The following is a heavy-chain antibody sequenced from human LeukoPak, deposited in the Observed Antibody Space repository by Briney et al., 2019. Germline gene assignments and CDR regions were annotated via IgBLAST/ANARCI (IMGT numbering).Heavy chain of an antibody. CDR3: ARNVRSSSGSWEENWFDP. CDR2: INPNSGGT. Sequence: ASVKVSCKASGYTFTHYYMHWVRQAPGQGLEWMGWINPNSGGTNNARNFQGRVTMTRDTSISTAYMELSSLRSDDTAVYYCARNVRSSSGSWEENWFDPWGQGTLVTVSS. D-gene: IGHD6-19*01. J-gene: IGHJ5*02. V-gene: IGHV1-2*02. CDR1: GYTFTHYY.